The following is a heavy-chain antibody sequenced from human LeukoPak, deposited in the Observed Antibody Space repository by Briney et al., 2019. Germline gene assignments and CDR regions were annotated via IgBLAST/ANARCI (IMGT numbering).Heavy chain of an antibody. V-gene: IGHV3-30*18. Sequence: PGGSLRLSCAASGFTFSSYGMHWVRQAPGKGLEWVAVISYDGSNKYYADSVKGRFTISRDNSKNTLYLQMNSLRAEDTAVYYCAKGVARDYWGQGTLVTVSS. D-gene: IGHD2-15*01. CDR2: ISYDGSNK. CDR1: GFTFSSYG. CDR3: AKGVARDY. J-gene: IGHJ4*02.